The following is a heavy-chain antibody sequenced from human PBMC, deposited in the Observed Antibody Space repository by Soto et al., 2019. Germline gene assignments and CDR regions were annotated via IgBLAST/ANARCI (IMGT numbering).Heavy chain of an antibody. CDR1: GGTFSSYA. Sequence: QVQLVQSGAEVKKPGSSVKVSCKASGGTFSSYAISWVRHAPGQGLAWMVGIIPIFGTANYAQKLKGRVTITADKSTSTADMELGSLRSADTAVYYCARDREVATITDGMEVWGQGTTVTVSS. D-gene: IGHD5-12*01. CDR3: ARDREVATITDGMEV. J-gene: IGHJ6*02. V-gene: IGHV1-69*06. CDR2: IIPIFGTA.